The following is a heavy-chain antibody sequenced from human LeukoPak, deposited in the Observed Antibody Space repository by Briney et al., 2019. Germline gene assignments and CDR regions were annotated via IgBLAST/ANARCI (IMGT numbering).Heavy chain of an antibody. CDR1: GFTFSTYG. J-gene: IGHJ4*02. V-gene: IGHV3-30*02. Sequence: GGSLRLSCAASGFTFSTYGMHWVRQAPGKGLEWVAFIGNDGSSKYYADSVKGRFTISRDNAKNSLYLQMNSLRAEDTAVYYCARDLVGATSKADYWGQGTLVTVSS. CDR2: IGNDGSSK. CDR3: ARDLVGATSKADY. D-gene: IGHD1-26*01.